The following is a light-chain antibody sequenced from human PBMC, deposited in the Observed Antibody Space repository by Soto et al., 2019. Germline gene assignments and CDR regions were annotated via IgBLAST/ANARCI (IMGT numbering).Light chain of an antibody. Sequence: QSVLTQPASVSGSPGQSITISCTGTSSDIGAYNFVSWYQQHPGKAPKLMLYDVNIRPSGVSNRFSGSKSGNTASLTISGLQAEGEADYYCTSWTTSTTMIFGGGTKVTV. CDR2: DVN. CDR1: SSDIGAYNF. V-gene: IGLV2-14*03. J-gene: IGLJ2*01. CDR3: TSWTTSTTMI.